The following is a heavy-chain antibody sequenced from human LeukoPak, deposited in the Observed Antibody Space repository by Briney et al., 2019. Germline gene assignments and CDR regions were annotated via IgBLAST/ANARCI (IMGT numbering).Heavy chain of an antibody. D-gene: IGHD6-19*01. Sequence: GGSLRLSCAASGFTFSSYAMSWVRQAPGKGLEWVSAISGSGGSTYYADSVKGRFTISRDNSKNTLYLQMNSLRAEDTAVYYCAKGPEGYSRGLALDYRGQGTLVTVSS. CDR2: ISGSGGST. V-gene: IGHV3-23*01. CDR3: AKGPEGYSRGLALDY. J-gene: IGHJ4*02. CDR1: GFTFSSYA.